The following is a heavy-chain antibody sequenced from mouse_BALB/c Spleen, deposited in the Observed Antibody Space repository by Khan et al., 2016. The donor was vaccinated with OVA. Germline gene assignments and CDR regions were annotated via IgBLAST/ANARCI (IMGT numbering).Heavy chain of an antibody. J-gene: IGHJ2*01. CDR1: GYTFTYYV. Sequence: QVQLKQSGPELVKPGASVKMSCKASGYTFTYYVITWVKQRTGQGLEWIGEIYPGSDNAYYNERFKGKATLTADKSSNTTHMQISSLTSEDSAVYFCARGESYYVYFDYWGQGTTLTVSS. CDR3: ARGESYYVYFDY. CDR2: IYPGSDNA. D-gene: IGHD1-1*01. V-gene: IGHV1-77*01.